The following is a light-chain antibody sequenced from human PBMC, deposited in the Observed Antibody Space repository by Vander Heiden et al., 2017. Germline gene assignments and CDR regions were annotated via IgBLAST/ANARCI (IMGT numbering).Light chain of an antibody. J-gene: IGLJ2*01. Sequence: QSALTQPPSASGSPGQSVTIPCTGTSSDVGGYNYVSWYRQHPGKAPKLIIYEVTKRPSGVPDRFSGSKSGNTASLTVSGPQAEDEAEYYCNSYAGSNIFEFGGGTKLTVL. CDR3: NSYAGSNIFE. V-gene: IGLV2-8*01. CDR2: EVT. CDR1: SSDVGGYNY.